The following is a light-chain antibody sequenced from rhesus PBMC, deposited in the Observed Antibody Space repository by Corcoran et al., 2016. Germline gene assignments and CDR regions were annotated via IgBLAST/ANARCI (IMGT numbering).Light chain of an antibody. CDR1: QSISNW. CDR2: KAS. V-gene: IGKV1-22*01. J-gene: IGKJ1*01. Sequence: DIQMTQSPSSLSASVGDTVTITCRASQSISNWLAWYQQQPGKSPKLLIYKASSLQGGVPSRFSGGGSGTDFTLTISSLQSEDFATYYCQQYSSSPWTFGQGTKVEIK. CDR3: QQYSSSPWT.